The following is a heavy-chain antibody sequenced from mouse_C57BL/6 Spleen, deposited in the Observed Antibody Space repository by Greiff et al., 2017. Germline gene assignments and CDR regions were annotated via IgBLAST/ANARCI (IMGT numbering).Heavy chain of an antibody. Sequence: VQLQQSVAELVRPGASVKLSCTASGFNIKNTYMHWVKQRPEQGLEWIGRIDPANGSTKYDPKFQGKANITADTSSNTAYLQLSSLTSEDTAIYYCAREYYSGSRGYFDYWGQGTTLTVSS. CDR3: AREYYSGSRGYFDY. D-gene: IGHD1-1*01. J-gene: IGHJ2*01. CDR1: GFNIKNTY. V-gene: IGHV14-3*01. CDR2: IDPANGST.